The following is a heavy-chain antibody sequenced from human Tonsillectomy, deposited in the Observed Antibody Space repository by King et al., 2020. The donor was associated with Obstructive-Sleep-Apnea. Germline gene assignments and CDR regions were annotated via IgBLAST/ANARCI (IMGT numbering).Heavy chain of an antibody. CDR1: GGSISSGGYY. V-gene: IGHV4-31*03. Sequence: VQLQESGPGLVKPSQTLSLTCTVSGGSISSGGYYWSWIRQHPGKGLEWIGYIYYSRSTDYNPSHKSRVTISVDTSKNQFSLRRSSVTAADTAGYYCARAGIAAAGADAFDIWGQGTMVTVSS. CDR3: ARAGIAAAGADAFDI. CDR2: IYYSRST. D-gene: IGHD6-13*01. J-gene: IGHJ3*02.